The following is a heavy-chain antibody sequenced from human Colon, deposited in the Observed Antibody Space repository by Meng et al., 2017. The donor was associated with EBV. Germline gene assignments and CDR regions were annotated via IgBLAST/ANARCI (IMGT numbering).Heavy chain of an antibody. CDR1: GYSVSRGHYH. CDR2: IYYTRST. J-gene: IGHJ4*02. CDR3: ARNYYIGY. Sequence: HVLRQVWVPRLLGPSQPLSLSCPVVGYSVSRGHYHRSWIRQPPGKGLEWIGCIYYTRSTYCNPTLQSGVTISMDSLKNPFSLRLSSVTAAYTAVYYCARNYYIGYWGQGTLVTVSS. V-gene: IGHV4-30-4*01.